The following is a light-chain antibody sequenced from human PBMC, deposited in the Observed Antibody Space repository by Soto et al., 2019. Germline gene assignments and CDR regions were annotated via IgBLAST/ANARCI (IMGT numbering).Light chain of an antibody. CDR3: QQYGSSPPFT. CDR2: GAS. J-gene: IGKJ2*01. CDR1: QSVSSRY. Sequence: EIVLTQSPGTLSLSPGERATLSCRASQSVSSRYLAWYQQKPGQAPRLLMYGASNRATGIPDRFSGSGSGIDFTLTISRLEPEDFAVYFCQQYGSSPPFTFGQGTKVEIK. V-gene: IGKV3-20*01.